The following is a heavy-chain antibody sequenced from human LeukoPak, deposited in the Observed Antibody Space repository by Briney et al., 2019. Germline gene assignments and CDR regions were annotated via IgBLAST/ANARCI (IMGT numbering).Heavy chain of an antibody. CDR3: ARGYGSGSYYNNWFDP. CDR2: IYYSGST. Sequence: SQTLSLTCTVSGGSIGSGGYYWSWIRQHPGKGLEWIGYIYYSGSTYYNPSLKSRVTISVDTSKNQFSLKLSSVTAADTAVYYCARGYGSGSYYNNWFDPWGQGTLVTVSS. V-gene: IGHV4-31*03. J-gene: IGHJ5*02. CDR1: GGSIGSGGYY. D-gene: IGHD3-10*01.